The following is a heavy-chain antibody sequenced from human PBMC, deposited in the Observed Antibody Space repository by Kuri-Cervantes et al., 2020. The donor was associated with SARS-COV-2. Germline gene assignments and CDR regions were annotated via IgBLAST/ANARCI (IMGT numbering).Heavy chain of an antibody. CDR1: GFTFSSYG. CDR3: TRGGYTSALSRQNWFDP. V-gene: IGHV3-7*03. CDR2: IKYDGSEK. D-gene: IGHD6-19*01. J-gene: IGHJ5*02. Sequence: GGSLRLSCAASGFTFSSYGMHWVRQAPGKGLEWVANIKYDGSEKYYVDSVKGRFIISRDNAKNSVYLQMNSLRDADTAVYYCTRGGYTSALSRQNWFDPWGQGTLVTVSS.